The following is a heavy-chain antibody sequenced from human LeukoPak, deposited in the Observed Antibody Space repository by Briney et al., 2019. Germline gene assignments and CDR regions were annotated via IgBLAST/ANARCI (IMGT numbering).Heavy chain of an antibody. J-gene: IGHJ4*02. CDR3: ARSYGSGSSAPSNY. D-gene: IGHD3-10*01. CDR2: ISSSSSTI. V-gene: IGHV3-48*01. CDR1: GFTFSSYS. Sequence: GGSLRLSCAASGFTFSSYSMNWVRQAPGKGLEWVSYISSSSSTIYYADSVKGRFTISRDNSKNTLYLQMNSLRAEDTAVYYCARSYGSGSSAPSNYWGQGTLVTVSS.